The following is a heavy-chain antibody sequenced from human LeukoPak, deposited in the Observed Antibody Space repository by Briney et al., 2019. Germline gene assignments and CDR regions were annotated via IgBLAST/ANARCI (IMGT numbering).Heavy chain of an antibody. J-gene: IGHJ5*02. CDR2: ISAYNGNT. Sequence: ASVKVSCKAYGYTFTSYGISWVRQAPGQGLEWMGWISAYNGNTNYAQKLQGRVTMTTDTSTSTAYMELRSLRSDDSAVYCCARDLGDIVVVPSAFTLPWGQGTLVTVSS. CDR1: GYTFTSYG. CDR3: ARDLGDIVVVPSAFTLP. D-gene: IGHD2-2*01. V-gene: IGHV1-18*01.